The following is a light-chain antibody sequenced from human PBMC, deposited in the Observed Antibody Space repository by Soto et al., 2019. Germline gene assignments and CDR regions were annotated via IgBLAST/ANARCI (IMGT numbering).Light chain of an antibody. Sequence: DIQMTQSPSTLPASVGDRVTITCRASQSISNWLAWYQQKPGKAPKLLIYASSSLQSGVPSRFSGSGSGADFILTISSLQSEDFATYYCQQSYSTPITFGQGTRLEIK. CDR3: QQSYSTPIT. V-gene: IGKV1-39*01. J-gene: IGKJ5*01. CDR2: ASS. CDR1: QSISNW.